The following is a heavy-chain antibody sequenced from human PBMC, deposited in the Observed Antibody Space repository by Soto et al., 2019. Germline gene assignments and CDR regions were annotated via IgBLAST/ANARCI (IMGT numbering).Heavy chain of an antibody. D-gene: IGHD2-2*02. V-gene: IGHV4-34*01. CDR3: AFGNTFYYYYMDV. CDR1: GVSSSGYY. Sequence: QVQVQQWGAGLLKPSETLSLSRAVSGVSSSGYYWSWIRQPPGKGLEWVGEVNHSGTTHYSPSLKSRVTISVDTSRNQFSLRLTSVTAADTAIYYCAFGNTFYYYYMDVWGKGTTVTVSS. J-gene: IGHJ6*03. CDR2: VNHSGTT.